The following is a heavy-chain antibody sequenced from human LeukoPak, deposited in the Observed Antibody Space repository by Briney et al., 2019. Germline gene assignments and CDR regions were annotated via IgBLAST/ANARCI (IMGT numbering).Heavy chain of an antibody. CDR1: GGTFSSYA. D-gene: IGHD7-27*01. Sequence: ASVKVSCKASGGTFSSYATSWVRQAPGQGLEWMGGIIPIFGTANYAQKFQGRVTITTDESTSTAYMELSSLRSEDTAVYYCAQGASKLGFDYWGQGTLVTVSS. V-gene: IGHV1-69*05. J-gene: IGHJ4*02. CDR3: AQGASKLGFDY. CDR2: IIPIFGTA.